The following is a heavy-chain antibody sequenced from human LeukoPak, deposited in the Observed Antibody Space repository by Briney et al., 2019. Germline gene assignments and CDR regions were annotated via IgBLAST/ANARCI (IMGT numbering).Heavy chain of an antibody. CDR3: ATNYYDSSAHAFDI. Sequence: SETLSLTCTVSGGSISSYYWSWVRQPPGKGLEWIGYIYYSGSINYNPSLKSRVTISVDTSKNQFSLKLSSVTAADTAVYYCATNYYDSSAHAFDIWGQGTMVAVSS. D-gene: IGHD3-22*01. J-gene: IGHJ3*02. CDR2: IYYSGSI. V-gene: IGHV4-59*01. CDR1: GGSISSYY.